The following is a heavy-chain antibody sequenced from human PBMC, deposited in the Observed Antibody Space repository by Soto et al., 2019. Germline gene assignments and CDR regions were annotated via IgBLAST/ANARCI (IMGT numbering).Heavy chain of an antibody. Sequence: QVQLVQSGAEVKKPGSSVKVSCKASGGTFSRYTISWVRQAPGQGLEWMGRIIPILDIPNYAQNFQGRVTITAGKSTSRAYMELRSLRSDDTAVYYCASHFTGVLVLGASPPGGDNYGWDVWGQGTTVTVSS. V-gene: IGHV1-69*02. CDR3: ASHFTGVLVLGASPPGGDNYGWDV. CDR2: IIPILDIP. D-gene: IGHD2-15*01. J-gene: IGHJ6*02. CDR1: GGTFSRYT.